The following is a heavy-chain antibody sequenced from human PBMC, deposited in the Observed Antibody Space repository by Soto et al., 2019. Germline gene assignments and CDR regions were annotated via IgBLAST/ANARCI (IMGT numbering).Heavy chain of an antibody. CDR2: IDPSDSYT. Sequence: GESLKISCKGSGYSFTSYWISWVRQMPGKGLEWMGRIDPSDSYTNYSPSFQGHVTISADKYISNDYLQWSSLKDSDTAMYYCARLIGGGNAAFDIWGQGTIVTVSS. V-gene: IGHV5-10-1*01. J-gene: IGHJ3*02. D-gene: IGHD3-16*01. CDR3: ARLIGGGNAAFDI. CDR1: GYSFTSYW.